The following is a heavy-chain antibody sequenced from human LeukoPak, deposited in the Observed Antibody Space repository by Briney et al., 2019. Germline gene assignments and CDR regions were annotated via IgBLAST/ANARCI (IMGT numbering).Heavy chain of an antibody. J-gene: IGHJ5*02. CDR3: ARLSPPIASFCSGGTCYSGGFDP. D-gene: IGHD2-15*01. V-gene: IGHV1-18*01. CDR1: GYTFTSYG. CDR2: ITTDNGNT. Sequence: VASVKVSCKASGYTFTSYGITWVRQAPGQGLEWMGWITTDNGNTYYAQNFQGRVTMTADTSTSTAYMEVRSLRSDDTAVYYCARLSPPIASFCSGGTCYSGGFDPWGQGTLVTVSS.